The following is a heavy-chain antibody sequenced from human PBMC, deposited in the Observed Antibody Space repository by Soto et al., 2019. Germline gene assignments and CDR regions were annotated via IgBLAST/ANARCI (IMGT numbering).Heavy chain of an antibody. CDR2: INSDGSST. D-gene: IGHD3-22*01. CDR1: GFTFRSYW. CDR3: ASPLNYSDSSGYYYGEYFQH. Sequence: GGSLRLCCAASGFTFRSYWMQWVRQAPGKGLVWVSWINSDGSSTSYADSVKGRFTISRDNARNSLYLQMNSLRAEDTAVYYCASPLNYSDSSGYYYGEYFQHWGQGT. V-gene: IGHV3-74*01. J-gene: IGHJ1*01.